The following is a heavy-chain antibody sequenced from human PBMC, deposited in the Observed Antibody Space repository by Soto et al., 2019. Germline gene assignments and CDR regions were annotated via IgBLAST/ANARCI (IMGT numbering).Heavy chain of an antibody. D-gene: IGHD6-19*01. CDR3: ARDPEPTIAVAGINWFDP. Sequence: GGSLRLSCAASGFTFSSYAMCWVRQAPGKGLEWVSAISGSGGSTYYADSVKGRFTISRDNSKNTLSLQMNSLRAEDTAVYYCARDPEPTIAVAGINWFDPWGQGTLVTVSS. J-gene: IGHJ5*02. CDR1: GFTFSSYA. V-gene: IGHV3-23*01. CDR2: ISGSGGST.